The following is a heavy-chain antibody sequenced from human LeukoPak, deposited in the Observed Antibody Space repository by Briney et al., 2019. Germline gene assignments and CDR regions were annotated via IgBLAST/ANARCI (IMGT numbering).Heavy chain of an antibody. CDR2: IYSGGST. CDR3: ARDRHCSDGSCSGL. CDR1: GLTVSNNY. V-gene: IGHV3-53*01. D-gene: IGHD2-15*01. J-gene: IGHJ4*02. Sequence: GGSLRLSCAASGLTVSNNYMKWVRQAPGKGLEWVSLIYSGGSTYYADSVKGRFTISRDNPKNTVYLQMNNLRAEDTAVYYCARDRHCSDGSCSGLWGQGTLVTVSS.